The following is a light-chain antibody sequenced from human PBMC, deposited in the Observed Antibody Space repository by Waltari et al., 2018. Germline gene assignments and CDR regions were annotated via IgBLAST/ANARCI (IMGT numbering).Light chain of an antibody. V-gene: IGLV3-1*01. Sequence: SYELTQPPSVSVSPGKPATITSPGETLGGKYDCWYQQKLGQSPVLFIYQDSKRPSGIPGRFSGSNSGNTATLTISGTQAMDEADYYCQAWDSGVVFGGGTKLTVL. J-gene: IGLJ2*01. CDR2: QDS. CDR1: TLGGKY. CDR3: QAWDSGVV.